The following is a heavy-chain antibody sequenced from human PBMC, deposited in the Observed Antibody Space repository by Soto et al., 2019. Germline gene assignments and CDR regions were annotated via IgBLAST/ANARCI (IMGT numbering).Heavy chain of an antibody. J-gene: IGHJ5*01. Sequence: PGGSLRLSCVASGFTFADYAMHWVRRIPGKGLEWVAVISYSGDRQYYAESVKGRFTISRDNSKKTLYLQMFCLTSEDSAVFYCARTPAAMITDRYNWFDSWGPGTQVTVSS. D-gene: IGHD3-16*01. CDR3: ARTPAAMITDRYNWFDS. V-gene: IGHV3-30*01. CDR2: ISYSGDRQ. CDR1: GFTFADYA.